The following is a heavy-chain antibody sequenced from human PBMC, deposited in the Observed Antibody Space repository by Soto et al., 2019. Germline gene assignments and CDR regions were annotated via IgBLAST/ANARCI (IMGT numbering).Heavy chain of an antibody. CDR2: VYYSGST. J-gene: IGHJ6*02. CDR3: ARATEARYYGMDV. Sequence: SETLSLTCNVSGGSISSGGYYWSWIRQHPGKGLEWIGYVYYSGSTYYNPSLKSRVTISVDTSKNQFSLKLRSDDTAVSYCARATEARYYGMDVWGQGTTVTVSS. V-gene: IGHV4-31*03. CDR1: GGSISSGGYY. D-gene: IGHD4-17*01.